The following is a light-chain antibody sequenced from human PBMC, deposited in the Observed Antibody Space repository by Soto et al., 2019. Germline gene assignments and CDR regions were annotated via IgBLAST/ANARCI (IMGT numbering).Light chain of an antibody. CDR1: SSNIGNNY. Sequence: QSVLTQPPSVAATPGQKVTISCSRSSSNIGNNYVSWYQQLAGTAPKLLIYDNNKRPSGIPDRFSGSKSGTSATLGITGLQTGDEADYYCGTWDSSLSAGRVFGTGTKVTVL. CDR3: GTWDSSLSAGRV. J-gene: IGLJ1*01. V-gene: IGLV1-51*01. CDR2: DNN.